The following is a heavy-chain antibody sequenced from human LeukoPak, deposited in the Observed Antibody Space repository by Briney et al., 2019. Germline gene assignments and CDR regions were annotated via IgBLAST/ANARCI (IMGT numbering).Heavy chain of an antibody. Sequence: GGSLRLSCAASGFTFSSYAMSWVRQAPRKGLVWVSRINGDGRNINYADSVKGRFTISRDYAKNTLFLQMNSLRAEDTAVYYCARGFDSSGQDYWGQGTLVTVSS. V-gene: IGHV3-74*01. D-gene: IGHD3-22*01. CDR2: INGDGRNI. CDR3: ARGFDSSGQDY. J-gene: IGHJ4*02. CDR1: GFTFSSYA.